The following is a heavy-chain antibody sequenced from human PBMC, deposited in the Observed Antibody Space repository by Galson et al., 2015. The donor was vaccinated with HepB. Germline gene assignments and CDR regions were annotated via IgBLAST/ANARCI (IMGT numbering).Heavy chain of an antibody. CDR2: ISTTSTNI. CDR3: AKVPYLYSAAAGTRAGFDY. CDR1: GFTFSTYT. Sequence: SLRLSCAASGFTFSTYTMTWVRQAPGKGLEWISYISTTSTNIFYADSVKGRFTISRDNANNSLYLQTNSLRAEDTALYYCAKVPYLYSAAAGTRAGFDYWGQGTLVTFSS. V-gene: IGHV3-48*01. J-gene: IGHJ4*02. D-gene: IGHD6-13*01.